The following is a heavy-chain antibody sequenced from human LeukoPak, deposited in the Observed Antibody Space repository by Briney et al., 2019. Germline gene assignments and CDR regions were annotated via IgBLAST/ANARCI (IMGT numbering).Heavy chain of an antibody. V-gene: IGHV3-30*02. CDR3: AKDKDPWKSTAISDFDY. D-gene: IGHD1-1*01. J-gene: IGHJ4*02. CDR2: IRYDGSNK. CDR1: GFTFSSYG. Sequence: GGSLRLSCAAAGFTFSSYGMHWVRQAPGKGLDWVAFIRYDGSNKYYADSVKGRFTISRDNSKNTLYLQMNSLRGEDTAVYFCAKDKDPWKSTAISDFDYWGQGTLVTVSS.